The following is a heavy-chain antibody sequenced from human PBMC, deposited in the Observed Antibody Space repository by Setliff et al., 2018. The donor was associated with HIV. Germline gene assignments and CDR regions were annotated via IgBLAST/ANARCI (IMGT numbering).Heavy chain of an antibody. V-gene: IGHV1-2*04. D-gene: IGHD3-22*01. CDR2: INPSSDST. CDR1: GYSFTDYY. J-gene: IGHJ4*02. CDR3: ARGMDYYDTSGYYQYYFDY. Sequence: GASVKVSCKASGYSFTDYYIHWVRQAPGQGLEWMGIINPSSDSTNYAQKFQGWITMTRDTSISTAYMELSRLRSDDTAVYYCARGMDYYDTSGYYQYYFDYWGQGTLVTVSS.